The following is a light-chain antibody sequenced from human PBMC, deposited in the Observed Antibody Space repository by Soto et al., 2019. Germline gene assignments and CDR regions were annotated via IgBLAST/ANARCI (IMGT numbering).Light chain of an antibody. CDR1: SGHSNYA. CDR3: PTWGTGSYV. CDR2: LNSDGSH. J-gene: IGLJ1*01. Sequence: QLVLTQSPSASASLGASVKLTCTLSSGHSNYAIAWHQQKPEKGPRYLMKLNSDGSHTKGDGIPDRFSGSSSGAERYLTISSLHSEDEADYYCPTWGTGSYVFGTGTKLTVL. V-gene: IGLV4-69*01.